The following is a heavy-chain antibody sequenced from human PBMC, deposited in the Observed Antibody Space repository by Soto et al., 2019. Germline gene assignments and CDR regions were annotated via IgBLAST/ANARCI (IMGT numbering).Heavy chain of an antibody. J-gene: IGHJ6*02. CDR3: AREGYIAARLDV. Sequence: LRLSSAASGFTFSSNWMSWVRQAPGKGLEWVANIKQDGSEKYYVDSVKGRFTISRGNAKNSLYLQMNSLRAEDTAVYYCAREGYIAARLDVWGQGTTVTVSS. CDR2: IKQDGSEK. V-gene: IGHV3-7*05. D-gene: IGHD6-6*01. CDR1: GFTFSSNW.